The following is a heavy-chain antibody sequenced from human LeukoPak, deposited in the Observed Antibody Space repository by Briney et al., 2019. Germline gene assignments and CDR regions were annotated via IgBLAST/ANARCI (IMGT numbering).Heavy chain of an antibody. CDR2: ISWNSGAI. CDR3: AKNMISAGRGTFDI. D-gene: IGHD1-14*01. J-gene: IGHJ3*02. CDR1: GFTFDDFA. V-gene: IGHV3-9*03. Sequence: PGRSLRLSCAASGFTFDDFAMHWVRQAPGKGLEWVSSISWNSGAIGYADSVKGRFTTSRDNAKNSLYLQMNSLRAEDMALYYCAKNMISAGRGTFDIWGQGTMVTVSS.